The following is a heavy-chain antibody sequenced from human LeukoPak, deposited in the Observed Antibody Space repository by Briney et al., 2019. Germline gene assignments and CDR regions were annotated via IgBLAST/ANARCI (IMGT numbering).Heavy chain of an antibody. Sequence: GASVKVSCKASGGTFSSYAISWVRQAPGQGLEWMGGIIPIFGTANYAQKFQGRVTITADKSTSTAYMELSSLRSEDTAVYYCARDERFSGSYPHFDYWGQGTLVTVSS. J-gene: IGHJ4*02. D-gene: IGHD1-26*01. CDR1: GGTFSSYA. V-gene: IGHV1-69*06. CDR2: IIPIFGTA. CDR3: ARDERFSGSYPHFDY.